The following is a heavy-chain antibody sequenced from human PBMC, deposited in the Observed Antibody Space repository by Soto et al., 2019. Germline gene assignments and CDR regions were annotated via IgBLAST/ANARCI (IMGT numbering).Heavy chain of an antibody. V-gene: IGHV3-23*01. Sequence: GGSLRLSCAASGFAFSRDGMSWVRQAPGKGLEWVSLITDNGGSTYYADSVKGRFTISRDNTKNTLFLQMNSLRAEDTAVYYCAKERATTTAFDYWGQGALVTVSS. CDR1: GFAFSRDG. CDR3: AKERATTTAFDY. CDR2: ITDNGGST. J-gene: IGHJ4*02. D-gene: IGHD4-17*01.